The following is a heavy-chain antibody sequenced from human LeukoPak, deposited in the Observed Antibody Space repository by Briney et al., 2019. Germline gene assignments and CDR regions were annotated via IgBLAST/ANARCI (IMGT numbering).Heavy chain of an antibody. V-gene: IGHV3-30*02. Sequence: GGSLRLSCAASGFTFSSYGIHWVRQAPGKGLEWAAFIRYDGIHIYYADSVKGRFTISRDNSKNTLYLQMNSLRAEGTAVYYCAKDRVVSREPAAFDIWGQGTMVTVSS. J-gene: IGHJ3*02. D-gene: IGHD2-15*01. CDR1: GFTFSSYG. CDR2: IRYDGIHI. CDR3: AKDRVVSREPAAFDI.